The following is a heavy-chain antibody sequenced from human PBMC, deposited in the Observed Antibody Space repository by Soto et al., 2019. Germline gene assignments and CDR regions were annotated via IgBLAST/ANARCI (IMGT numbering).Heavy chain of an antibody. D-gene: IGHD6-19*01. CDR2: IYHSGST. J-gene: IGHJ6*02. CDR3: ASVRYSSGWYRDYYYYGMDV. Sequence: SETPSLTCAVSGGSISSSNWWSWVRQPPGKGLEWIGEIYHSGSTNYNPSLKSRVTISVDKSKNQFSLKLSSVTAADTAVYYCASVRYSSGWYRDYYYYGMDVWGQGTTVTVSS. V-gene: IGHV4-4*02. CDR1: GGSISSSNW.